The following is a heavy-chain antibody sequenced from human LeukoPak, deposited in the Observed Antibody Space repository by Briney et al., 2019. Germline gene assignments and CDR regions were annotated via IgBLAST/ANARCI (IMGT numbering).Heavy chain of an antibody. J-gene: IGHJ4*02. Sequence: ASVKVSCKASGYTFTSYAIHWVRQAPGQSPEWMGWINVGNGNTKYSQKFQGRVTITRDTSASTAYMELSSLRSEDTAVYYCARLTVTPYYFDYWGQGPLVTVSS. V-gene: IGHV1-3*01. CDR1: GYTFTSYA. CDR3: ARLTVTPYYFDY. CDR2: INVGNGNT. D-gene: IGHD4-17*01.